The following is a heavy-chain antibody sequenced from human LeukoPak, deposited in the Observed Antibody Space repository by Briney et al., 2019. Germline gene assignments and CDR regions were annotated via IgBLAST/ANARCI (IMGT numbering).Heavy chain of an antibody. D-gene: IGHD6-13*01. V-gene: IGHV3-9*03. CDR1: GFTFSSYG. J-gene: IGHJ4*02. Sequence: PGGSLRLSCAASGFTFSSYGMHWVRQAPGKGLEWVSGISWNSGSIGYADSVKGRFTISRDNAKNSLYLQMNSLRAEDMALYYCAKGYSSSWRDYFDYWGQGTLVTVSS. CDR3: AKGYSSSWRDYFDY. CDR2: ISWNSGSI.